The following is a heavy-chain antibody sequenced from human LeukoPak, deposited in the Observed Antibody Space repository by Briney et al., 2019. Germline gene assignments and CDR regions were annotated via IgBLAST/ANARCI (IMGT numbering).Heavy chain of an antibody. CDR3: ARDLCGGDCYSYYYYGMDV. V-gene: IGHV3-33*01. CDR2: IWYDGSNK. CDR1: GFTFSSYG. J-gene: IGHJ6*02. D-gene: IGHD2-21*02. Sequence: GGSLRLSCAASGFTFSSYGMHWVRQAPGKGLEWLAGIWYDGSNKYYADSVKGRFTISRDNSKNTLYLQMNSLRAEDTAVYYCARDLCGGDCYSYYYYGMDVWGQGTTVTVSS.